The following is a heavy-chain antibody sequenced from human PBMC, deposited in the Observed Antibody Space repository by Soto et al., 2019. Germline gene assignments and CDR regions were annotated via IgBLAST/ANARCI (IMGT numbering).Heavy chain of an antibody. D-gene: IGHD3-3*01. CDR1: GGSISSSSYY. J-gene: IGHJ5*02. CDR2: IYYSGST. CDR3: AGGGALLRFLEWLPNTWFDP. V-gene: IGHV4-39*01. Sequence: QLQLQESGPGLVKPSETLSLTCTVSGGSISSSSYYWGWIRQPPGKGLEWIGSIYYSGSTYYNPSLKSRVTISVDTSKNQFSLKLSSVTAADTAVYYCAGGGALLRFLEWLPNTWFDPWGQGTLVTVSS.